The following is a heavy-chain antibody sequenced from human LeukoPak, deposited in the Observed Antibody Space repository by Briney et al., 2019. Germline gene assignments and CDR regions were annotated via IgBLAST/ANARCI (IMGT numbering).Heavy chain of an antibody. CDR1: GGSIHDYY. J-gene: IGHJ4*02. CDR3: ARALYDSSGYYSYYFDY. D-gene: IGHD3-22*01. V-gene: IGHV4-59*08. CDR2: IYYSGGI. Sequence: PSETLSLTCTVSGGSIHDYYWNWIRQPPGKGLEWIGYIYYSGGINYNPSLKSRVTISVDTSKNQLSLKMRSVTAADTAVYYCARALYDSSGYYSYYFDYWGQGTLVTVSS.